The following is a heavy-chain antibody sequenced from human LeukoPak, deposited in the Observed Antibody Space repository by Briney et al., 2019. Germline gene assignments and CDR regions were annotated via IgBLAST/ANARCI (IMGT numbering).Heavy chain of an antibody. V-gene: IGHV3-33*01. D-gene: IGHD3-22*01. CDR3: ARDSYYDSSGYYFFDY. Sequence: PGGPLRLSCAASGFTFSSYGMHWVRQAPGKGLEWVALIWYDGSDKYYVDSVKGRFTISRDNSKNALYLQMTSLRAEDTAVYYCARDSYYDSSGYYFFDYWGQGTLVTVSS. J-gene: IGHJ4*02. CDR1: GFTFSSYG. CDR2: IWYDGSDK.